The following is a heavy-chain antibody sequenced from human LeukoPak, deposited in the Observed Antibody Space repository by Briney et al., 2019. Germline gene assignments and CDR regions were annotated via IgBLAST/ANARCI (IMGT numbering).Heavy chain of an antibody. CDR2: INPYSGGT. Sequence: ASVKVSCKVSGYTFTYYYIHWVRQAPGQGLEWMGWINPYSGGTNHAQKFQGRVTMTRDTSINTAYMELNRLTPDDTALYYCAGYTNNWYLGGYWGQGTLVAVSS. CDR3: AGYTNNWYLGGY. D-gene: IGHD6-13*01. V-gene: IGHV1-2*02. J-gene: IGHJ4*02. CDR1: GYTFTYYY.